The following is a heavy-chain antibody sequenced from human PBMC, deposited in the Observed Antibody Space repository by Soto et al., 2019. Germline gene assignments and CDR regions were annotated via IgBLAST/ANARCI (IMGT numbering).Heavy chain of an antibody. CDR1: GYTFTSYG. CDR2: ISAYNGNT. CDR3: ARXGXXXVHLNFFFHRDWFDP. Sequence: QVQLVQSGAEVKKPGASVKVSCKASGYTFTSYGISWVRQAPGQGLEWMGWISAYNGNTNYAQKLQGRVTMTTDTSTSTAYMELRSLXSDDTAVYYCARXGXXXVHLNFFFHRDWFDPWGQGTLVTVSS. V-gene: IGHV1-18*01. J-gene: IGHJ5*02. D-gene: IGHD1-1*01.